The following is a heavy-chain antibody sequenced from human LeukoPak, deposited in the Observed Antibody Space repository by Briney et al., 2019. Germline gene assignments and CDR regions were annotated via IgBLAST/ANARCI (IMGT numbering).Heavy chain of an antibody. CDR1: GYSFTRYW. D-gene: IGHD2-21*02. V-gene: IGHV5-10-1*01. CDR3: AVGFFGGDAF. J-gene: IGHJ4*02. Sequence: GESLKISCKGSGYSFTRYWISWVRQMPGKGLEWMGAIDPADSYATYSPSFQGHVTISADKSINTAYIHWNSLKTSDTAIFYCAVGFFGGDAFWGQGTLISVSS. CDR2: IDPADSYA.